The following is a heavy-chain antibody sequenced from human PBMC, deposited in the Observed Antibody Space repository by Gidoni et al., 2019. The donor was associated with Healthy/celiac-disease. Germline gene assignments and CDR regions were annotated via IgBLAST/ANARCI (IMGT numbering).Heavy chain of an antibody. Sequence: VQLVESGGGLVQPGGSLSISCAASGFTFISYAMSWVRQAPGTGLECVSAISGSGGSTYYADSVKSRFTISRDNSKNTLYLQMNSLRAEDTAVYYCAGGEPFDYWGQGTLVTVSS. V-gene: IGHV3-23*04. CDR2: ISGSGGST. J-gene: IGHJ4*02. CDR1: GFTFISYA. CDR3: AGGEPFDY. D-gene: IGHD2-21*01.